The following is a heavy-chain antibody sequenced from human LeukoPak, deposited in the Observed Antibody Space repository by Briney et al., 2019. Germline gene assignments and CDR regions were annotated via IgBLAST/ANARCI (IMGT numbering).Heavy chain of an antibody. J-gene: IGHJ4*02. Sequence: GGSLRLSCAASGFTFDDYAMHWVRQAPGKGLEWVSGISWNSGSIDYVDSVKGRFTISRDNAENSLYLQMNSLRAEDTALYYCAKTYYDILTGSKEYYFDYWGQGTLVTVSS. CDR1: GFTFDDYA. CDR2: ISWNSGSI. D-gene: IGHD3-9*01. CDR3: AKTYYDILTGSKEYYFDY. V-gene: IGHV3-9*01.